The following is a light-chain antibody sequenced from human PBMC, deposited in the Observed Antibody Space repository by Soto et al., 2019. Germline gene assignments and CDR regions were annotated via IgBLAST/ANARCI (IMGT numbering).Light chain of an antibody. V-gene: IGLV4-69*01. CDR2: LNSDGSH. Sequence: QAVLTQSPSASASLEASVKLTCTLSSGHSSYAIAWHQQQPEKGPRFLMKLNSDGSHSKGDGIPDRFSGSSSGTERYLTISSLQSEDEADYYCQTWDTGIRVFGGGTKVTVL. CDR1: SGHSSYA. CDR3: QTWDTGIRV. J-gene: IGLJ3*02.